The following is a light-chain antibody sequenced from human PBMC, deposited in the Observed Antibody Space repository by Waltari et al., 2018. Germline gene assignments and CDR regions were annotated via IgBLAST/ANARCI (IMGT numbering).Light chain of an antibody. CDR2: DAS. J-gene: IGKJ4*01. CDR3: QPYDSNPPIT. Sequence: DIQMTQSPSSLSASVGDRVTITCQANQDLRNYINWYQQKPGKAPKRLIYDASHLETGVPARFSGRGSGTDFTFTISSLQPEDIATYYCQPYDSNPPITFGGGTKVDIK. CDR1: QDLRNY. V-gene: IGKV1-33*01.